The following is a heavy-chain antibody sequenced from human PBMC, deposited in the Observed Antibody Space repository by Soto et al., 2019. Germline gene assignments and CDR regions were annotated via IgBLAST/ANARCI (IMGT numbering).Heavy chain of an antibody. D-gene: IGHD6-6*01. CDR1: GFNFGNFG. CDR2: ISNDENIR. V-gene: IGHV3-33*01. J-gene: IGHJ4*02. CDR3: ARGHRGVLDY. Sequence: PGGSLRLSCVASGFNFGNFGRHWVRQAPGKGLEWVTVISNDENIREDSVGGRFAVARDNAKNTLYLQLTSLRDEDTAIYYCARGHRGVLDYWGQGTLVTVSS.